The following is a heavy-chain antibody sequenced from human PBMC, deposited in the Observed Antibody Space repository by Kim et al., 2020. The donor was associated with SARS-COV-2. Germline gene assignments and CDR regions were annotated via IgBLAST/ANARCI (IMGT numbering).Heavy chain of an antibody. Sequence: SETLSLTCTASGGSISSYYWSWIRQPPGKGLEWIGYIYYSGSTNYNPSLKSRVTISVDTSKNQFSLKLSSVTAADTAVYYCARGANHYYYYGMDVWGQGTTVTVSS. CDR1: GGSISSYY. V-gene: IGHV4-59*01. CDR3: ARGANHYYYYGMDV. CDR2: IYYSGST. J-gene: IGHJ6*02.